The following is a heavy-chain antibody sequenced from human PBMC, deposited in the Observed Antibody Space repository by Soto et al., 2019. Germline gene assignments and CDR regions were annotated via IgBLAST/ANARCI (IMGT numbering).Heavy chain of an antibody. CDR2: ISSSSSYI. CDR1: GFTFSSYS. D-gene: IGHD3-22*01. V-gene: IGHV3-21*04. J-gene: IGHJ4*02. CDR3: ARTGSSGYYFDY. Sequence: EVQLVESGGGLVKPGGSLRLSCAASGFTFSSYSMNWVRQAPGKGLEWVSSISSSSSYIYYADSVKGRFTISRDNAKNSLYLQMNSLRAEDTAVYYCARTGSSGYYFDYWGQGTLVTVSS.